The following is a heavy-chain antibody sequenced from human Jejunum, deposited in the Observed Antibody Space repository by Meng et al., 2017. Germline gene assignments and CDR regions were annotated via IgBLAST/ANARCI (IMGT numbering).Heavy chain of an antibody. CDR1: GGSIGSSIYR. CDR3: ARDLGWYRHDY. V-gene: IGHV4-39*07. CDR2: IPYTGST. D-gene: IGHD2-15*01. J-gene: IGHJ4*02. Sequence: SETLSLTCTVSGGSIGSSIYRWGWIRQPPGKGLECIATIPYTGSTSYNPSLKSRVTISIDTSKNQFSLKLSSVTAADTAIYYCARDLGWYRHDYWGQGTLVTVSS.